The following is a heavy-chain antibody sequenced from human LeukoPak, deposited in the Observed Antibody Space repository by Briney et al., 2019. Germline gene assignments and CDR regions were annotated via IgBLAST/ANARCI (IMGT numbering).Heavy chain of an antibody. CDR2: IRPDGSEE. J-gene: IGHJ4*02. CDR3: ARLLGTVTTYDY. Sequence: GGALRLSCAASGFTFSSHWMSGVGQAPGKGLEGVASIRPDGSEEYYMDSVRGRFTISRDNAKTSLYLQMNSLRAEDTAVYYCARLLGTVTTYDYWGQGTLVTVSS. V-gene: IGHV3-7*01. D-gene: IGHD1-7*01. CDR1: GFTFSSHW.